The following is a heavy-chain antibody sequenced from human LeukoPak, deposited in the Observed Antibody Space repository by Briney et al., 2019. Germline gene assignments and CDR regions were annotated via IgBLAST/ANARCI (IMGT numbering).Heavy chain of an antibody. V-gene: IGHV3-53*01. CDR1: GFTVSSNY. J-gene: IGHJ6*03. CDR3: AEESTLSRFRPPFYYYMDV. Sequence: GGSLRLSCAASGFTVSSNYMSWVRQAPGKGLEWVSVIYSGGSTYYADSVKGRFTISRDSSKNTLYLQLNSLRAEDTAVYYCAEESTLSRFRPPFYYYMDVWGRGTTVTVSS. D-gene: IGHD6-6*01. CDR2: IYSGGST.